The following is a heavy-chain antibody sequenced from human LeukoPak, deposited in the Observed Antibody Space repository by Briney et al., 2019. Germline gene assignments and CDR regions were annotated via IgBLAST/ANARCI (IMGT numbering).Heavy chain of an antibody. CDR1: GFTFSSYE. CDR3: ARGLVSYYYGSVDY. Sequence: PGGSLRLSCAASGFTFSSYEMNWVRQAPGKGLEWVSYISSSGSTIYYADSVKGRFTISRDNAENSLYLQMNSLRAEDTAVYYCARGLVSYYYGSVDYWGQGTLVTVSS. CDR2: ISSSGSTI. D-gene: IGHD3-10*01. J-gene: IGHJ4*02. V-gene: IGHV3-48*03.